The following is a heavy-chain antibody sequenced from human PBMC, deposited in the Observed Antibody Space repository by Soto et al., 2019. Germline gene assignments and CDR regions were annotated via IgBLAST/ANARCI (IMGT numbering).Heavy chain of an antibody. D-gene: IGHD3-9*01. Sequence: ASVKVSCKASGYTFTSYYRHWVRQAPGQGLEWMGIINPSGGSTSYAQKFQGRVTMTRDTSTSTVYMELSSLRSEDTAVYYCARSLTPVGAFDIWGQGTMVTVSS. CDR2: INPSGGST. CDR1: GYTFTSYY. J-gene: IGHJ3*02. CDR3: ARSLTPVGAFDI. V-gene: IGHV1-46*01.